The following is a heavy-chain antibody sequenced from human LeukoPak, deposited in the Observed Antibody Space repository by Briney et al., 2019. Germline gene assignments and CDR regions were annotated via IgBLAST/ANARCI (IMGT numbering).Heavy chain of an antibody. CDR3: ARAAMGGSGSYRVPY. J-gene: IGHJ4*02. V-gene: IGHV1-2*02. CDR1: GYAFTKYD. CDR2: INPNSGGT. Sequence: GSSEKVSPKSTGYAFTKYDMHWARQAPEQRIEWMGWINPNSGGTNYAQKFQGRVAMTRDTSISTAYMELSRLRSDDTAVYYCARAAMGGSGSYRVPYWGQGTLVTVSS. D-gene: IGHD3-10*01.